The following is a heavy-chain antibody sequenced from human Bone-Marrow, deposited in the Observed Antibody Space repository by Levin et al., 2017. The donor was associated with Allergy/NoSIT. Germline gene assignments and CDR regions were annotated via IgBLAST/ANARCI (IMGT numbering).Heavy chain of an antibody. J-gene: IGHJ6*02. D-gene: IGHD3-10*01. CDR2: ISYSGST. CDR1: GGSISSGTYY. CDR3: ARLLAFSGSGNFYDYYAIDV. Sequence: SETLSLTCSVSGGSISSGTYYWSWIRQHPEKGLEWVGYISYSGSTYDNPSLKSRVTISADTSKNQFSLKLSSVTAADTAVYHCARLLAFSGSGNFYDYYAIDVWGQGTTVTVSS. V-gene: IGHV4-31*03.